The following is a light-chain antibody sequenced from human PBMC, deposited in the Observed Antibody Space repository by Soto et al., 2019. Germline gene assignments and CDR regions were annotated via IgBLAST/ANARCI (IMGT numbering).Light chain of an antibody. CDR1: NSDIGTYGL. CDR2: EGS. CDR3: CSYAGSSILGVV. J-gene: IGLJ2*01. V-gene: IGLV2-23*01. Sequence: QSALTQPASVSGSPGQSITISCTGTNSDIGTYGLVSWFQQHPDKAPKLLIYEGSKRPSGVSDRFSGSKSGNTASLTISGLQADDEADYYCCSYAGSSILGVVFGGGTKLTVL.